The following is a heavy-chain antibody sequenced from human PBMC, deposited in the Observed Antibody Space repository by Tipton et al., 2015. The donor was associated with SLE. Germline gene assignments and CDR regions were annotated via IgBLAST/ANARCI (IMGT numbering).Heavy chain of an antibody. V-gene: IGHV4-61*09. CDR2: IYTTGST. D-gene: IGHD6-19*01. CDR3: ARRGIAVAGNYGMDV. CDR1: GGSISSGGYY. J-gene: IGHJ6*02. Sequence: LRLSCTVSGGSISSGGYYWSWIRQPAGKGLEWIGYIYTTGSTNYNPSLKSRVTISVDTSKNQFSLKLSSVTAADTAVYYCARRGIAVAGNYGMDVWGQGTTVTVSS.